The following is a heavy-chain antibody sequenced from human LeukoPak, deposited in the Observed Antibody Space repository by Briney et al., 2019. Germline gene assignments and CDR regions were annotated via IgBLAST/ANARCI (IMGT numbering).Heavy chain of an antibody. V-gene: IGHV1-18*01. Sequence: GASVKVSCKAAGYSFTSYGISWVRQAPGQGLEWMGWISAYNGNTNFAQKLQGRVTMTTDTSTSTAYMDLRSLRSDDTAVYYCARGGLKAGYNAFDIWGQGTMVTVSS. CDR2: ISAYNGNT. D-gene: IGHD5-24*01. J-gene: IGHJ3*02. CDR3: ARGGLKAGYNAFDI. CDR1: GYSFTSYG.